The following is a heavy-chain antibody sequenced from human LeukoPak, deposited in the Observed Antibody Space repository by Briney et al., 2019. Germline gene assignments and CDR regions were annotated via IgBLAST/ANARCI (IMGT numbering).Heavy chain of an antibody. CDR1: GFTFSSYA. D-gene: IGHD3-3*01. CDR3: AKHTTEWVYPYYFDY. J-gene: IGHJ4*02. V-gene: IGHV3-23*01. Sequence: PGGSLRLSCAASGFTFSSYAMTWVRQAPGKGLEWVSTISGSGGSTFYADSVKGRFTISRDNSKNTLYLQMNSLRAEDTAVYYCAKHTTEWVYPYYFDYWGQGTLVTVSS. CDR2: ISGSGGST.